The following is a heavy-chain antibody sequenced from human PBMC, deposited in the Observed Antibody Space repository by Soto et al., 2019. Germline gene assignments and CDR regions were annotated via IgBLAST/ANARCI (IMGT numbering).Heavy chain of an antibody. CDR3: ARRYGVAFDI. Sequence: SETLSLTCAVSGGSISSGGYYWSWIRQHPGKGLEWIGYIYYSGSTYYNPSLKSRVTISVDTSKNQFSLKLSSVTAADTAVYYCARRYGVAFDIWGQGTMVTVSS. D-gene: IGHD3-10*01. CDR2: IYYSGST. J-gene: IGHJ3*02. V-gene: IGHV4-31*11. CDR1: GGSISSGGYY.